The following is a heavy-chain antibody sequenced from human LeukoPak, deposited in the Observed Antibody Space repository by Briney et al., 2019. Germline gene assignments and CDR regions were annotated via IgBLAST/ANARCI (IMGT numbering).Heavy chain of an antibody. D-gene: IGHD3-16*01. V-gene: IGHV3-30*02. CDR1: GFTFSSYG. Sequence: GGSLRLSCAASGFTFSSYGMHWVRQAPGKGLEWVAFIRYDGSNGYYADSVKGRFTISRDNSKNTLYLQMNSLRAEDTAVYYCARDFLYNPHRRHNPLGVSRHLDYWGQGTLVTVSS. J-gene: IGHJ4*02. CDR2: IRYDGSNG. CDR3: ARDFLYNPHRRHNPLGVSRHLDY.